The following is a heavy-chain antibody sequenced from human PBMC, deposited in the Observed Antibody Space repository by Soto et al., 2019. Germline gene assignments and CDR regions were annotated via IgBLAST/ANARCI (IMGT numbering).Heavy chain of an antibody. CDR1: GGSIRSGDYY. D-gene: IGHD3-22*01. J-gene: IGHJ4*02. Sequence: SETLSLTCTVSGGSIRSGDYYWSWIRQPPGKGLEWIGYIYYSGSTYYNPSLKSRVTISVDTSKNQFSLKLSSVTAADTAVYYCARGSYYDSSGYYGYWGQGTLVTVSS. CDR3: ARGSYYDSSGYYGY. CDR2: IYYSGST. V-gene: IGHV4-30-4*01.